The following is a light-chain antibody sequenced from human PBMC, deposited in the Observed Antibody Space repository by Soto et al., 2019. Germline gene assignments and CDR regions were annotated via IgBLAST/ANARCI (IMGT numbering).Light chain of an antibody. CDR2: DAS. V-gene: IGKV1-33*01. CDR1: QDISNY. CDR3: QQYDVGFT. J-gene: IGKJ3*01. Sequence: DIQMTQSPSSLSASVGDRVTITCQASQDISNYLNWYQQKPGKAPKLLIYDASNLETGVPSRFSGSGSGTDFTFTISSLQPEDIATYYCQQYDVGFTFGPGTKVDIK.